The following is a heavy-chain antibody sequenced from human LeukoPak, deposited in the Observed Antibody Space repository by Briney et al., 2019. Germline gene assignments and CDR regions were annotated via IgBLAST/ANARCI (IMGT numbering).Heavy chain of an antibody. D-gene: IGHD1-26*01. CDR1: GFTFRSYG. V-gene: IGHV3-49*04. CDR3: TRPSYGVGATGFDY. Sequence: GGSLRLSCAASGFTFRSYGMHWVRQAPGKGLEWVGFIRSKAYGGTTEYAASVKGRFTISRDDSKSIAYLQMNSLKTEDTAVYYCTRPSYGVGATGFDYWGQGTLVTVSS. J-gene: IGHJ4*02. CDR2: IRSKAYGGTT.